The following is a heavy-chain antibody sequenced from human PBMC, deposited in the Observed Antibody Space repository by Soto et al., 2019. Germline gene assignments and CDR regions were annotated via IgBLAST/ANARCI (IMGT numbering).Heavy chain of an antibody. J-gene: IGHJ6*02. Sequence: EVQLVESGGGLVQPGGSLRLSCAASGFTFSSYAMSWVRQAPGKGLEWVSAISGSGGSTYYADSVKGRFTISRDNSKNTLYLQMNSLRAEDTAVYYCAKLVLAGDILTGYYMSYYYGMDVWGQGTTVTVSS. V-gene: IGHV3-23*04. CDR1: GFTFSSYA. D-gene: IGHD3-9*01. CDR3: AKLVLAGDILTGYYMSYYYGMDV. CDR2: ISGSGGST.